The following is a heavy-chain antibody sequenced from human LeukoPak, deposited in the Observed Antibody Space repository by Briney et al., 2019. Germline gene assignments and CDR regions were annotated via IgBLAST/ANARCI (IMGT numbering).Heavy chain of an antibody. D-gene: IGHD1-14*01. CDR2: INHSGST. J-gene: IGHJ5*02. Sequence: PSETLSLTCAVYGGSFSGYYWSWIRQPPGKGLEWIGEINHSGSTNYNPSLKSRVTISVDTSKNQFSLTLSSVTAADTAVYYCATLITGFWFDPWGQGTLVIASS. CDR1: GGSFSGYY. V-gene: IGHV4-34*01. CDR3: ATLITGFWFDP.